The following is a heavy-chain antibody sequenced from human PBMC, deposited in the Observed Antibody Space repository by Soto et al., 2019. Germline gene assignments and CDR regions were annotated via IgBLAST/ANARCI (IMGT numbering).Heavy chain of an antibody. J-gene: IGHJ6*02. CDR2: INHSGST. Sequence: QVQLQQWGAGLLKPSETLSLTCAVYGGSFSGYYWSWIRQPPGKGLEWIGEINHSGSTNYNPSLKSRVTISVDTSKNQFSLKLSSVTAADTAVYYCARGVDLWDFWSQAHLSPGMDVWGQGTTVTVSS. V-gene: IGHV4-34*01. CDR1: GGSFSGYY. D-gene: IGHD3-3*01. CDR3: ARGVDLWDFWSQAHLSPGMDV.